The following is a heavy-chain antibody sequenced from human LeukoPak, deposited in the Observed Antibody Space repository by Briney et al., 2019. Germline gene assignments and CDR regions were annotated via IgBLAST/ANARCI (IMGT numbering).Heavy chain of an antibody. CDR3: ARDIANIVVVVAATPWYFDL. V-gene: IGHV1-2*02. J-gene: IGHJ2*01. CDR1: GYTFTGYY. Sequence: ASVKVSCKASGYTFTGYYMHWVRQAPGQGLEWMGWINPNSGGTNYAQKFQGRVTMTTDTSTSTAYMELRSLRSDDTAVYYCARDIANIVVVVAATPWYFDLWGRGTLVTVSS. D-gene: IGHD2-15*01. CDR2: INPNSGGT.